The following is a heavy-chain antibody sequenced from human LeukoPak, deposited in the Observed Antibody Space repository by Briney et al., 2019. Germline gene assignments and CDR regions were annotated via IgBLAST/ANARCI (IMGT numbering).Heavy chain of an antibody. D-gene: IGHD6-6*01. V-gene: IGHV3-23*01. J-gene: IGHJ4*02. CDR2: ISGSGGST. Sequence: GGSLRLSCAASGFTFSSYAMSWVRQAPGKGLEWVSAISGSGGSTYYADSVKGRFSISRDNSKNTLYLQMNSLRAEDTAVYYCAKGRVAARSVYYFDYWGQGTLVTVSS. CDR1: GFTFSSYA. CDR3: AKGRVAARSVYYFDY.